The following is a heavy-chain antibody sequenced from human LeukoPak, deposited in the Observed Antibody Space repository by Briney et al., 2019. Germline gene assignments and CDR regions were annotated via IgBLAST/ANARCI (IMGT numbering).Heavy chain of an antibody. CDR3: ARHIPVIWSSGYYYGMDV. CDR2: ISYSGST. D-gene: IGHD3-3*01. Sequence: SETLSLTCTVPGGSISNYYWSWIRQPPGKGLEWIGYISYSGSTNYNPSLRSQVAISEDTSRNQFSLRLNSVTAADTAVYYCARHIPVIWSSGYYYGMDVWGQGTTVTVSS. J-gene: IGHJ6*02. CDR1: GGSISNYY. V-gene: IGHV4-59*08.